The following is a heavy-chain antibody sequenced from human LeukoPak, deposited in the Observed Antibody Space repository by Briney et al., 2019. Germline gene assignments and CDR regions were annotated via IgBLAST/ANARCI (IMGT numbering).Heavy chain of an antibody. CDR3: ARARGVVVVRIFDY. D-gene: IGHD3-22*01. CDR2: ISAYNGNT. Sequence: ASVKVSCKASGYTFTSYGISWVRQAPGQGREWMGWISAYNGNTNYAQKLQGRVTMTTDTSTSTAYMELRSLRSDDTAVYYCARARGVVVVRIFDYWGQGTLVTVSS. J-gene: IGHJ4*02. V-gene: IGHV1-18*01. CDR1: GYTFTSYG.